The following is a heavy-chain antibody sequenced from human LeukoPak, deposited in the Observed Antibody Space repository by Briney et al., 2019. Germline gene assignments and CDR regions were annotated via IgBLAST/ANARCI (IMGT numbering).Heavy chain of an antibody. CDR2: IIPIFGTA. Sequence: SVKVSCKASGGTFSSYAISWVRQAPGQGLVWMGGIIPIFGTANYAQKFQGRVTITADESTSTAYMELSSLRSEDTAVYYCARSGFNRDGYNYAAMWDDAFDIWGQGTMVTVSS. CDR3: ARSGFNRDGYNYAAMWDDAFDI. V-gene: IGHV1-69*13. CDR1: GGTFSSYA. D-gene: IGHD5-24*01. J-gene: IGHJ3*02.